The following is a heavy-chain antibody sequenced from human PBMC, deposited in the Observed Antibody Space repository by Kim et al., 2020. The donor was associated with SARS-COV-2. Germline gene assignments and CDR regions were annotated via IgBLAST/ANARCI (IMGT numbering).Heavy chain of an antibody. CDR3: SRGWLRPPTYADYGYYYY. V-gene: IGHV4-59*01. CDR2: IYYSGST. CDR1: GFSISSYY. Sequence: SETLSLTCTVSGFSISSYYWSWIRQPPGKGLEWIGYIYYSGSTNYNPSLKSRVTISVDTTKNQLSLMLISMTAADAAAVYCSRGWLRPPTYADYGYYYY. J-gene: IGHJ6*01. D-gene: IGHD4-17*01.